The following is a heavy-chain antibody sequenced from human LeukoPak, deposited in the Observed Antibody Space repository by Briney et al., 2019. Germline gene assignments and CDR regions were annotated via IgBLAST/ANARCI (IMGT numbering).Heavy chain of an antibody. D-gene: IGHD6-13*01. V-gene: IGHV1-2*02. CDR1: GYTFTVYY. J-gene: IGHJ5*02. CDR3: ARGAAAGIFWVRDNWFDP. CDR2: INPNSGGT. Sequence: ASVKVSCKASGYTFTVYYMHWVRQAPGQGLEWMGWINPNSGGTNYAQKFQGRVTMTRDTSISTAYMELSRLRSDDTAVYYCARGAAAGIFWVRDNWFDPWGQGTLVTVSS.